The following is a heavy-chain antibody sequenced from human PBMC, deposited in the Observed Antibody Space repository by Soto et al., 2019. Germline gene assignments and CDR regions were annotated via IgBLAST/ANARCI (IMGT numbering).Heavy chain of an antibody. CDR3: ANVGSFYSSSQFDY. D-gene: IGHD6-13*01. CDR2: ISGSGGSR. V-gene: IGHV3-23*01. Sequence: GGSLRLSCAASGFTFSNYAMSWVRQAPGKGLEWVSDISGSGGSRWYADSVKGRFTISRDNSRNTLHLQVNSLRAEDTAVYYCANVGSFYSSSQFDYWCQRTLLTGS. CDR1: GFTFSNYA. J-gene: IGHJ4*02.